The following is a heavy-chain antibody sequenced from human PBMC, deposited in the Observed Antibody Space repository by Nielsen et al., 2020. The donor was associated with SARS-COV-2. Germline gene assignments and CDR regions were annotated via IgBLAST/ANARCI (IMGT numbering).Heavy chain of an antibody. V-gene: IGHV3-30*18. CDR3: AKEAEQLVY. CDR1: GFTFSSYG. Sequence: GESLKISCAASGFTFSSYGMHWVRQAPGKGLEWVAVISYDGSNKYYADSVKGRFTISRDNSKNTLYLQMNSLRAEDTAVYYCAKEAEQLVYWGQGTLVTVSS. J-gene: IGHJ4*02. D-gene: IGHD6-13*01. CDR2: ISYDGSNK.